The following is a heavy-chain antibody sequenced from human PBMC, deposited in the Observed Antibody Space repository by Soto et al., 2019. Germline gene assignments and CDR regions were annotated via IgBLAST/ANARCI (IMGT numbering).Heavy chain of an antibody. CDR3: ARGSPMVRGVIIPLDY. CDR1: GFTFSSYS. V-gene: IGHV3-21*01. J-gene: IGHJ4*02. D-gene: IGHD3-10*01. Sequence: GGSLRLSCAASGFTFSSYSMNWVRQAPGKGLEWVSSISSSSSYIYYADSVKGRFTISRDNAKNSLYLQMNSLRAEDTAVYYCARGSPMVRGVIIPLDYWGQGTLVTVSS. CDR2: ISSSSSYI.